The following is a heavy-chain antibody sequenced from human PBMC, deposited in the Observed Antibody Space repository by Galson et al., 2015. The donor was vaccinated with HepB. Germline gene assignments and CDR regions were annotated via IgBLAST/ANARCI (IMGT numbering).Heavy chain of an antibody. J-gene: IGHJ1*01. V-gene: IGHV1-69*13. CDR1: GGTFSSYA. CDR3: ARAAYPMTDIAARRDFQH. D-gene: IGHD6-6*01. Sequence: SVKVSCKASGGTFSSYAISWVRQAPGQGLEWMGGIIPIFGTANYAQKFQGRVTITADESTSTAYMELSSLRSEDTAVYYCARAAYPMTDIAARRDFQHWGQGTLVTVSS. CDR2: IIPIFGTA.